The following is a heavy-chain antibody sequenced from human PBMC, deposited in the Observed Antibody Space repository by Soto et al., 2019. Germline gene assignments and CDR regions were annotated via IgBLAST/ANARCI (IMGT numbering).Heavy chain of an antibody. J-gene: IGHJ4*02. CDR2: ISAHNGNT. V-gene: IGHV1-18*01. D-gene: IGHD1-1*01. CDR3: ARGRYGDY. Sequence: QVHLVQSGAEVKKPGASVKVSCKGSGYAFTTYGITWVRQAPGQGLEWMGWISAHNGNTNYAQKLQGRVTVTRDTSTRSAYMDLRILRSDDTAVYYCARGRYGDYWGQGALVTVSS. CDR1: GYAFTTYG.